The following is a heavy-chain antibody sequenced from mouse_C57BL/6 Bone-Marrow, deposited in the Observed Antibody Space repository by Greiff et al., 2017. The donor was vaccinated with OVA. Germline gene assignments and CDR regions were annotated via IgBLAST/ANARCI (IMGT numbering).Heavy chain of an antibody. CDR2: ISNLAYSI. CDR1: GFTFSDYG. CDR3: ARQGIYYDYDVLYFDV. Sequence: EVKVEESGGGLVQPGGSLKLSCAASGFTFSDYGMAWVRQAPRKGPEWVAFISNLAYSIYYADTVTGRFTISRENAKNTLYLEMSSLRSEDTAMYYCARQGIYYDYDVLYFDVWGTGTTVTVSS. J-gene: IGHJ1*03. V-gene: IGHV5-15*04. D-gene: IGHD2-4*01.